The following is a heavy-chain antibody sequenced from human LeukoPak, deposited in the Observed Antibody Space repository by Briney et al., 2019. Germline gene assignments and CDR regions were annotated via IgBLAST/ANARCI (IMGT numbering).Heavy chain of an antibody. D-gene: IGHD3-10*01. Sequence: GGSLRLSCAASGFTFSSYSMNWVCRAPGKGLEWVSSISSSSSYIYYEDSVKGRFTISRDNAKNSLYLQMNSLRAEDTAVYYCAAGDGGYWGQGTLVTVSS. J-gene: IGHJ4*02. V-gene: IGHV3-21*01. CDR2: ISSSSSYI. CDR1: GFTFSSYS. CDR3: AAGDGGY.